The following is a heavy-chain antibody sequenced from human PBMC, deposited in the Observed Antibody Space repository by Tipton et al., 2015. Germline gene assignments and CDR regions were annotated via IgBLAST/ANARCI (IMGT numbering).Heavy chain of an antibody. D-gene: IGHD5-18*01. CDR3: ARDSFGYYSFDS. V-gene: IGHV4-61*01. CDR2: ISYTETS. CDR1: GGSVTSGSYY. J-gene: IGHJ4*02. Sequence: TLSLTCSVSGGSVTSGSYYWSWIRQPPGKGLEWIGYISYTETSHYNPSLESRVTISVHTSKNQFSLKLISVAAADTAVYHCARDSFGYYSFDSWGPGTLVTVSS.